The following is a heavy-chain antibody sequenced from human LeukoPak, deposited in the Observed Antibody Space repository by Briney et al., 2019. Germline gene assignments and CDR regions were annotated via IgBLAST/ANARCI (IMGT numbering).Heavy chain of an antibody. D-gene: IGHD1-26*01. V-gene: IGHV4-38-2*01. CDR1: GYSISSGCY. CDR2: IYHSGTT. J-gene: IGHJ4*02. Sequence: PSETLSLTCAVSGYSISSGCYWGWIRQPPGKGLEWIGSIYHSGTTHYNPSLKSRVTISVDTSKNQFSLKLSSVTAADTAIYYCARVLGGSSPFDYWGQGTLVTVSS. CDR3: ARVLGGSSPFDY.